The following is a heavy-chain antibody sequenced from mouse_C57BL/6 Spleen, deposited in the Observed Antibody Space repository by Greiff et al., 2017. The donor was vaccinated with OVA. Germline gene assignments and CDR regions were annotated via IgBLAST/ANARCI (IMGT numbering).Heavy chain of an antibody. CDR1: GFTFSDYG. J-gene: IGHJ2*01. Sequence: EVHLVESGGGLVKPGGSLKLSCAASGFTFSDYGMHWVRQAPEKGLEWVAYISSGSSTIYYADTVKGRFTISRDNAKKTLFLQMTSLRSEDTAMYYCAREGGNYPYYFDYWGQGTTLTVSS. CDR2: ISSGSSTI. CDR3: AREGGNYPYYFDY. D-gene: IGHD2-1*01. V-gene: IGHV5-17*01.